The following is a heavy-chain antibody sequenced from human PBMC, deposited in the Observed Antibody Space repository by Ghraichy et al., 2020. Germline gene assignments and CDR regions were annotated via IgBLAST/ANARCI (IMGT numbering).Heavy chain of an antibody. V-gene: IGHV3-74*01. CDR2: INSDGSST. CDR1: GFTFSSYW. D-gene: IGHD3-3*01. Sequence: GGSLRLSCAASGFTFSSYWMHWVRQAPGKGLVWVSRINSDGSSTSYADSVKGRFTISRDNAKNTLYLQMNSLRAEDTAVYYCARDPNTYYDFWSGYYYYYGMDVWGQGTTVTVSS. CDR3: ARDPNTYYDFWSGYYYYYGMDV. J-gene: IGHJ6*02.